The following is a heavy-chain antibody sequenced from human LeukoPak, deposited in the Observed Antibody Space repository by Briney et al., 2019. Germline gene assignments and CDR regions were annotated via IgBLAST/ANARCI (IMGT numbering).Heavy chain of an antibody. CDR2: IDSTGFST. CDR1: GFSFSSSP. D-gene: IGHD3-22*01. Sequence: GGSLRLSCAASGFSFSSSPMAWVRQAPGKGLEWVSIIDSTGFSTRDADSVKGRFSISRGNSKNTLYLQMNSLRAEDTAVYYCARWLDSSGYYHFDYWGQGTLVTVSS. V-gene: IGHV3-23*01. J-gene: IGHJ4*02. CDR3: ARWLDSSGYYHFDY.